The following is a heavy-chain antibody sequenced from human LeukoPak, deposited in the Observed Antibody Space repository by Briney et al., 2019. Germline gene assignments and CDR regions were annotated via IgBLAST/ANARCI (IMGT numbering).Heavy chain of an antibody. Sequence: SETLSLTCTVSGGSISSRSYYWGRIPRPPGKGLERLGRIYYSGSTYSDPSLKSRVTISVDTSKNQFSLKLSSVTAADTAVYYCARQVRGVTLGSWFDPWGQGTLVTVSS. CDR2: IYYSGST. J-gene: IGHJ5*02. CDR1: GGSISSRSYY. CDR3: ARQVRGVTLGSWFDP. D-gene: IGHD3-10*01. V-gene: IGHV4-39*01.